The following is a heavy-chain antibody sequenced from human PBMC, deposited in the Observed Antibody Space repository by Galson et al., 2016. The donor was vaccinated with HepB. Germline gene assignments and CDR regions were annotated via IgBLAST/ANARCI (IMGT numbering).Heavy chain of an antibody. CDR2: IIPISGTA. CDR3: AREGHCSGTRCFYSSSWYQYYFGMDV. V-gene: IGHV1-69*13. Sequence: SVKVSCKASGGNFSNYAISWVRQAPGQGLEWMGGIIPISGTANYAQKFQGSVTFSADESTTTAYMELSGLRSEDTAVYYCAREGHCSGTRCFYSSSWYQYYFGMDVWGQGTTVTVSS. D-gene: IGHD2-2*01. CDR1: GGNFSNYA. J-gene: IGHJ6*02.